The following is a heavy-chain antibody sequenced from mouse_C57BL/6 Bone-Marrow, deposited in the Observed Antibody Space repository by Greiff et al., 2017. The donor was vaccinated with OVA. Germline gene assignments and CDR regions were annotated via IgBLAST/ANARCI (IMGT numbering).Heavy chain of an antibody. CDR1: GYTFTSYG. CDR2: IYPRSGNT. D-gene: IGHD1-1*01. J-gene: IGHJ3*01. CDR3: ARGLLSPWFAY. V-gene: IGHV1-81*01. Sequence: QVQLQQSGAELARPGASVKLSCKASGYTFTSYGISWVKQRTGQGLEWIGEIYPRSGNTYYNEKFKGKATLTADKSSSTAYMQLSSLTSEDSAVYYCARGLLSPWFAYWGQGTLVTVSA.